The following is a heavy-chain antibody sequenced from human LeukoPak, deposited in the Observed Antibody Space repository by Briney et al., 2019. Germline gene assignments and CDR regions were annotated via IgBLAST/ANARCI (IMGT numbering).Heavy chain of an antibody. CDR1: GGSVSSGSSY. J-gene: IGHJ4*02. CDR3: ARGGVSMIVPIF. D-gene: IGHD3-22*01. Sequence: ETLSLTCTVSGGSVSSGSSYWTWVRQAPGKGLEWVSVIYSGGSTYYADSVKGRFTISRDNSKNTLYLQMNSLRAEDTALYYCARGGVSMIVPIFWGQGTLVTVSS. V-gene: IGHV3-53*01. CDR2: IYSGGST.